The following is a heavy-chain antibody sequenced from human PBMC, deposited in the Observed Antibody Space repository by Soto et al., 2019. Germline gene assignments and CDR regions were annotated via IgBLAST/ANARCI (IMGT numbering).Heavy chain of an antibody. CDR3: ARDLLYCSSTSCYTRGNNYFDP. V-gene: IGHV1-46*01. Sequence: ASVKVSCKASGYTFTNYYMHWVRQAPGQGLEWMGIINPSTGSTTDAQKFQGRVIMTRDTSTSTLYMELSRLRSEDTAVYYCARDLLYCSSTSCYTRGNNYFDPWGQGTLVTVSS. D-gene: IGHD2-2*01. CDR2: INPSTGST. CDR1: GYTFTNYY. J-gene: IGHJ5*02.